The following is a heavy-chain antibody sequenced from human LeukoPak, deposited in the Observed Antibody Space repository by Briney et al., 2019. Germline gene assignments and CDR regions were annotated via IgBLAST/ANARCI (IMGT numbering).Heavy chain of an antibody. Sequence: SQTLSLTCTVSGGSLSSGGYYWSWVRQHPGRGLEWIGYIYYSGSTYYNPSLKSRVTISVDTSKNQFSLKLSSVTAADTAVYYCARRRYDYVWGSYRYTFFDYWGQGTLVTVSS. CDR3: ARRRYDYVWGSYRYTFFDY. V-gene: IGHV4-31*03. J-gene: IGHJ4*02. CDR1: GGSLSSGGYY. CDR2: IYYSGST. D-gene: IGHD3-16*02.